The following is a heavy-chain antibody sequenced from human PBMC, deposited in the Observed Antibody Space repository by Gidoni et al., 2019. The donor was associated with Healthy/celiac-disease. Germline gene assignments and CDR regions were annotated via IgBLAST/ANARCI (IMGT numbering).Heavy chain of an antibody. D-gene: IGHD4-17*01. CDR2: IYTSGST. CDR1: GGPISSGSYY. J-gene: IGHJ4*02. Sequence: QVQLQESGPGLVKPSQTLSLTCTVSGGPISSGSYYWSWIRQPAGKGLEWIGRIYTSGSTNYNPSLKSRVTMSVDTSKNQFSLKLSSVTAADTAVYYCARAPDGNSLDYWGQGTLVTVSS. CDR3: ARAPDGNSLDY. V-gene: IGHV4-61*02.